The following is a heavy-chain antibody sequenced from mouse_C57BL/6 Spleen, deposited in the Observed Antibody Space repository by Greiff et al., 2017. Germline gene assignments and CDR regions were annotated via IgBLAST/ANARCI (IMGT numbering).Heavy chain of an antibody. D-gene: IGHD2-4*01. CDR3: ARGDDYGAWFAY. Sequence: QVQLQQSGAELVKPGASVKISCKASGYAFSSYWMNWVKQRPGKGLEWIGQIYPGDGDTNYNGKFKGKATLTADKSSSTAYMQLSSLTSEDSAVYFCARGDDYGAWFAYWGQGTLVTVSA. CDR2: IYPGDGDT. CDR1: GYAFSSYW. V-gene: IGHV1-80*01. J-gene: IGHJ3*01.